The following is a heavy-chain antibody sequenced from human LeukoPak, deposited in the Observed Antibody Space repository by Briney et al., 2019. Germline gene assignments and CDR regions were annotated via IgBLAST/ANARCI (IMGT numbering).Heavy chain of an antibody. D-gene: IGHD2-21*01. CDR2: IYNGGST. CDR3: ARDWAFDI. CDR1: GFTFSSNY. J-gene: IGHJ3*02. V-gene: IGHV3-66*02. Sequence: GXLRLSCAASGFTFSSNYMSWVRQAPGKGLEWVSVIYNGGSTYYSDSVTGRFIISRDNSKNTLYLQMNSLRAEDTAVYYCARDWAFDIWGQGTMVTVSS.